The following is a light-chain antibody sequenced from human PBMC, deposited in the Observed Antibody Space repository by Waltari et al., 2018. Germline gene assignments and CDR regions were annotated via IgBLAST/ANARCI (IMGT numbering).Light chain of an antibody. CDR3: CSYTTSRTLV. CDR1: SSDVGCYNY. CDR2: GVS. V-gene: IGLV2-14*01. J-gene: IGLJ2*01. Sequence: QSAPTQPPSVSGSPGQSVTISCAGSSSDVGCYNYVSWYQQNPGKAPKLMIYGVSNRPSGVSGRFSGSKSGNTASLTISGLQAEDEADYYCCSYTTSRTLVFGGVTRLTVL.